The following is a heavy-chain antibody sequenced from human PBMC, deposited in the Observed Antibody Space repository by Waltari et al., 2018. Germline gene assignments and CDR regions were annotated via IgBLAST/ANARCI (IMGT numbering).Heavy chain of an antibody. CDR1: GFSVRTSY. CDR3: ARGGYYDDSDYWRGEY. D-gene: IGHD3-22*01. Sequence: EVQLVESGGGLIQPGGSLRLSCAASGFSVRTSYMNWVRQAPGKGLEWVSVIYSDDSTYYADAVKGRFTISRDNSKNTLYLLMNNLRAEDTAVYYCARGGYYDDSDYWRGEYWGQGTTVTVSS. CDR2: IYSDDST. V-gene: IGHV3-53*01. J-gene: IGHJ6*02.